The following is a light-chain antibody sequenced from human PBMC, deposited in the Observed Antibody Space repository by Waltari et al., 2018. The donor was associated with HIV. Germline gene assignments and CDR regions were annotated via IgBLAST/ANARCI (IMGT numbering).Light chain of an antibody. CDR1: RSNVASYN. CDR3: AAWDDSLHGWV. Sequence: VTISCVGSRSNVASYNVNWYQQFPGTAPKLLIYRNNQRPSGVPDRFSGSKSGTSASLAISGLQSADEADYYCAAWDDSLHGWVFGGGTKLTVL. CDR2: RNN. V-gene: IGLV1-44*01. J-gene: IGLJ3*02.